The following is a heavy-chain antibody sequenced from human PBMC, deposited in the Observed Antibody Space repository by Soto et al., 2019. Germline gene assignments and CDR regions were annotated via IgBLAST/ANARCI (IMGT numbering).Heavy chain of an antibody. V-gene: IGHV4-34*01. CDR1: GGSFSGYY. J-gene: IGHJ4*02. CDR3: ARRAYGGFDY. CDR2: INHSGST. D-gene: IGHD4-17*01. Sequence: QVQLQQWGAGLLKPSETLSLTCAVYGGSFSGYYWSWIRQPPGKGLEWIGEINHSGSTNYNPSLKSRVTISVDTSKNQFSLKLSSVTAADTAVYYCARRAYGGFDYWGQGTLVTVSS.